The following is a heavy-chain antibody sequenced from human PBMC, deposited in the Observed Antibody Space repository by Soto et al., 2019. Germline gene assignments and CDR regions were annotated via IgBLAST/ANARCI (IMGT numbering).Heavy chain of an antibody. J-gene: IGHJ3*01. D-gene: IGHD3-22*01. V-gene: IGHV4-59*01. Sequence: SETLSLTCTVSGDSISSYFWAWIRQPPGKALEWIGYMFHSGRTNYNPSLTSRVTMSADTSNNQFSLTLTSVTAADTAVYYCAKAVKYYDSTGYDAFAVWGQGIMVTVSS. CDR2: MFHSGRT. CDR3: AKAVKYYDSTGYDAFAV. CDR1: GDSISSYF.